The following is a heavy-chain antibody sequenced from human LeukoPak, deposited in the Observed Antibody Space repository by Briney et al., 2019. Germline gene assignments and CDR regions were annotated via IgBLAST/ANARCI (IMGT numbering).Heavy chain of an antibody. Sequence: GGSLRLSCAASGFTFSSYEMNGVRQAPGKGLEWVSYISSSGSTIYYADSVKGRFTISRDNAKNSLYLQMNSLRAEDTAVYYCARDPAYCGGDCYSLGAFDIWGQGTMVTVSS. CDR1: GFTFSSYE. V-gene: IGHV3-48*03. D-gene: IGHD2-21*02. J-gene: IGHJ3*02. CDR3: ARDPAYCGGDCYSLGAFDI. CDR2: ISSSGSTI.